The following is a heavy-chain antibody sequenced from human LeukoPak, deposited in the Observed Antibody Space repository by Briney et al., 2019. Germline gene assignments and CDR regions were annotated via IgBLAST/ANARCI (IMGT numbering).Heavy chain of an antibody. V-gene: IGHV3-72*01. CDR2: SRNRAKSYTT. J-gene: IGHJ4*02. CDR1: GFTFSSYA. Sequence: GGSLRLSCAASGFTFSSYAMDWVRQAPGKGLEWVGRSRNRAKSYTTDYAASVKGRFTISRDDSKSTLYLQMNSLETEDTAVYYCSRDATGDHWGQGTLVSVSS. CDR3: SRDATGDH.